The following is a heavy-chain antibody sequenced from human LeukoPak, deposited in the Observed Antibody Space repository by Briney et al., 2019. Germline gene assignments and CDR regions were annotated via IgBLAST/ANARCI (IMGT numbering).Heavy chain of an antibody. CDR3: ARRDASCGGDCLSN. Sequence: KTSETLSLTCSVSGGSIRSYYWTWIRQPPGKRLEYIGHIYHTGSANYNPSLKSRVTIAVDTSKNQLSLKLSSVTAADTAVYYCARRDASCGGDCLSNWGQGTLVTVSS. J-gene: IGHJ4*02. CDR2: IYHTGSA. V-gene: IGHV4-59*08. D-gene: IGHD2-21*02. CDR1: GGSIRSYY.